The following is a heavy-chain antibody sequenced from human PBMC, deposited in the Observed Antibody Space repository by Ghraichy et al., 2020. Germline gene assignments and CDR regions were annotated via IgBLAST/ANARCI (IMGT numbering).Heavy chain of an antibody. CDR1: GFTFSSYG. CDR3: AKMESSSWGTNFDY. J-gene: IGHJ4*02. CDR2: IRYDGSNK. Sequence: GESLNISCAASGFTFSSYGMHWVRQAPGKGLEWVAFIRYDGSNKYYADSVKGRFTISRDNSKNTLYLQMNSLRAEDTAVYYCAKMESSSWGTNFDYWGQGTLVTVSS. D-gene: IGHD6-13*01. V-gene: IGHV3-30*02.